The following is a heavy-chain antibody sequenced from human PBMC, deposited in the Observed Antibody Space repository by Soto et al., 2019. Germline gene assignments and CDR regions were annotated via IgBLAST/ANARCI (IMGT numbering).Heavy chain of an antibody. CDR3: AKDPHPPPPVTTIGWVDY. V-gene: IGHV3-23*01. CDR1: GFTFSSYA. CDR2: ISGSGGST. D-gene: IGHD2-21*02. J-gene: IGHJ4*02. Sequence: EVQLLESGGGLVQPGGSLRLSCAASGFTFSSYAMSWVRQAPGKGLEWVLAISGSGGSTYYADSVKGRFTISRDNSKNTLYLQMTSLRAEDTAVYYGAKDPHPPPPVTTIGWVDYWGQGTLVTVSS.